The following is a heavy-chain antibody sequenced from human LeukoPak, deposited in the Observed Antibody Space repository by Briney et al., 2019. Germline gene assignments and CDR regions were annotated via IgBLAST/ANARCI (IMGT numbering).Heavy chain of an antibody. J-gene: IGHJ4*02. CDR2: AYYRSQWYH. CDR3: ATAPSGSYPDY. D-gene: IGHD1-26*01. V-gene: IGHV6-1*01. Sequence: SQTLSLTCAISGDSVSRDSAAWNWIMQSPSRGLEWLGRAYYRSQWYHDYAVSLKNRVTINPDTSTNQFSLQLNSVTPEDTAVYYCATAPSGSYPDYWGQGTLVTVSS. CDR1: GDSVSRDSAA.